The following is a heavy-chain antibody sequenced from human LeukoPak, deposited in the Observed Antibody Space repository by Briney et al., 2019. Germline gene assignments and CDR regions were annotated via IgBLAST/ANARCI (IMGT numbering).Heavy chain of an antibody. Sequence: GGSLRLSCAASGFTFSSYSMNWVRQAPGKGLEWVSYISSSSSTIYYADSVKGRFTISRDNSKNTLYLQMNSLRAEDTAVYYCAKKTMVRGVMWGQGTLVTVSS. J-gene: IGHJ4*02. CDR1: GFTFSSYS. D-gene: IGHD3-10*01. CDR3: AKKTMVRGVM. CDR2: ISSSSSTI. V-gene: IGHV3-48*01.